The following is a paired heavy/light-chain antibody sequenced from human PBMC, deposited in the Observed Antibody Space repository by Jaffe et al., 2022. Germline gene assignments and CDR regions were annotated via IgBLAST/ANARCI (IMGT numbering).Heavy chain of an antibody. CDR1: GFTFSSYW. J-gene: IGHJ5*02. V-gene: IGHV3-7*01. CDR2: IKQDGSEK. CDR3: ASLGYCSSTSCYVFRWFDP. D-gene: IGHD2-2*01. Sequence: EVQLVESGGGLVQPGGSLRLSCAASGFTFSSYWMSWVRQAPGKGLEWVANIKQDGSEKYYVDSVKGRFTISRDNAKNSLYLQMNSLRAEDTAVYYCASLGYCSSTSCYVFRWFDPWGQGTLVTVSS.
Light chain of an antibody. J-gene: IGKJ2*01. CDR1: QSVSSSY. V-gene: IGKV3-20*01. CDR2: GAS. Sequence: EIVLTQSPGTLSLSPGERATLSCRASQSVSSSYLAWYQQKPGQAPRLLIYGASSRATGIPDRFSGSGSGTDFTLTISRLEPEDFAVYYCQQYGSSPYMYTFGQGTKLEIK. CDR3: QQYGSSPYMYT.